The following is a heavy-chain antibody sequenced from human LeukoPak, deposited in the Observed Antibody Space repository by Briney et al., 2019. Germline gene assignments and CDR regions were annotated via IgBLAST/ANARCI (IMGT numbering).Heavy chain of an antibody. V-gene: IGHV3-48*03. Sequence: GGSLRLSCTASGFTFSSYEMNWVRQAPGKGLEWVSYISSGGTTIYYADSVKGRFTISRDNSKNPLYLQMNSLRAEDTAVYYCARDRSTVTTWVDYWGQGTLVTVSS. J-gene: IGHJ4*02. CDR3: ARDRSTVTTWVDY. CDR2: ISSGGTTI. CDR1: GFTFSSYE. D-gene: IGHD4-17*01.